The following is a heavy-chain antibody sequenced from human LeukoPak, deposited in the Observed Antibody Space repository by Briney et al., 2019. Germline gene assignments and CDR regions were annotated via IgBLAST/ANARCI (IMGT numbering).Heavy chain of an antibody. Sequence: GGSLRLSCAASGFTFSSYAMHWVRQAPGKGLEWVAVISYDGGNKYYADSVKGRFTISRDNSKNTLYLQMNSLRAEDTAVYYCARMGYSGYDYFDYWGQGTLVTVSS. CDR3: ARMGYSGYDYFDY. CDR2: ISYDGGNK. J-gene: IGHJ4*02. CDR1: GFTFSSYA. D-gene: IGHD5-12*01. V-gene: IGHV3-30*04.